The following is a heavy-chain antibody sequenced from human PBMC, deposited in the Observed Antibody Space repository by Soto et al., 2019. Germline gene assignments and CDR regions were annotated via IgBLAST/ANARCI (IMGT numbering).Heavy chain of an antibody. Sequence: SETRCLPCTVSGNSISGYNWNWIRQPAGKGLEWIGRIYASGSTISNRSLRSRVALSVDTSKNQFSLNLNSVTAADTAMYYCARSGYSSAWYTAFDSWSQGTLVTV. CDR2: IYASGST. J-gene: IGHJ4*02. CDR1: GNSISGYN. CDR3: ARSGYSSAWYTAFDS. V-gene: IGHV4-4*07. D-gene: IGHD6-19*01.